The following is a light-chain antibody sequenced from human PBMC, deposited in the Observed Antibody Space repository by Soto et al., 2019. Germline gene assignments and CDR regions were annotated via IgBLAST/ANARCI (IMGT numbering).Light chain of an antibody. Sequence: ETVMTQSPVTLSVSPGERATLSCRASQSIRSTLAWFQQKPGQAPRLLIYDASKRATGIPARFSGSGSGTDFTLTINRLEPEDFAVYYCHPYGSSRTFGQGTKVDIK. V-gene: IGKV3-20*01. CDR1: QSIRST. J-gene: IGKJ1*01. CDR3: HPYGSSRT. CDR2: DAS.